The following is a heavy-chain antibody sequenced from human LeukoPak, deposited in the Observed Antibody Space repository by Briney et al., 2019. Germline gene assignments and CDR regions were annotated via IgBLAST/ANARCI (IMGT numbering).Heavy chain of an antibody. D-gene: IGHD5-18*01. Sequence: PGGSLRLSCAASGFIYSIYWMHWVRQARGKGRVWVSRINGDASSATYADYVKGRFTISRDTARNTLYLQMNSLRAEDTAVYYCARVGYSYGSYYFDYWGQGTLVTVSS. V-gene: IGHV3-74*01. CDR3: ARVGYSYGSYYFDY. J-gene: IGHJ4*02. CDR1: GFIYSIYW. CDR2: INGDASSA.